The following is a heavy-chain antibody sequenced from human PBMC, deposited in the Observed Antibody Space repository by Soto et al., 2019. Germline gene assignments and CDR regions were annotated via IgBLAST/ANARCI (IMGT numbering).Heavy chain of an antibody. CDR3: APDYSNLDY. Sequence: PGGSLRLSCAASGFTFSSYAMSLVRQSPGKGLQWVSAISGSGGSTYYADSVKGRFSISSDNSKNTLYLQMNSLRAEDTAVYYCAPDYSNLDYWCQGALLTVSS. CDR2: ISGSGGST. D-gene: IGHD4-4*01. CDR1: GFTFSSYA. V-gene: IGHV3-23*01. J-gene: IGHJ4*02.